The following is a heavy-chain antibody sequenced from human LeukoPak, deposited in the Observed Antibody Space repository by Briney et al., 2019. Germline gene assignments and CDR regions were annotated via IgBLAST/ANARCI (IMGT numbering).Heavy chain of an antibody. CDR2: ISADGRST. J-gene: IGHJ1*01. CDR3: AKDSGWQLLRAEYFQR. CDR1: GFTFDNYA. V-gene: IGHV3-43*02. Sequence: PGGSLRLSCAASGFTFDNYAIHWVRQVPGKSLEWVSLISADGRSTYYADSVKGRFTISRDNSKSSLYLQMRSLTTEDTAVYYCAKDSGWQLLRAEYFQRWGPGTLVTVSS. D-gene: IGHD2-15*01.